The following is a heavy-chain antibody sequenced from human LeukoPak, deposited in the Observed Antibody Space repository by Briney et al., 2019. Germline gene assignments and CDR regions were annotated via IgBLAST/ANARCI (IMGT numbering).Heavy chain of an antibody. D-gene: IGHD6-13*01. V-gene: IGHV4-59*01. J-gene: IGHJ6*03. CDR2: IYYSGST. CDR3: ARASPGCSSSWPYYYYYYMDV. CDR1: GGSISSYY. Sequence: SETLSLTCTVSGGSISSYYWSWIRQPPGKGLEWIGYIYYSGSTNYNPSLKSRVTISVETSKNEFSLKLRSVTAADTAVYYCARASPGCSSSWPYYYYYYMDVWGKGTTVTVSS.